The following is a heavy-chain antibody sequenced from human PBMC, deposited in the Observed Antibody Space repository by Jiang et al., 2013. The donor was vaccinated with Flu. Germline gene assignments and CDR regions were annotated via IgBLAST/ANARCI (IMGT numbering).Heavy chain of an antibody. D-gene: IGHD1-26*01. CDR2: IYYSGST. V-gene: IGHV4-30-4*01. CDR3: ASLQTYSGSSEDAFDI. J-gene: IGHJ3*02. CDR1: GGSISSGDYY. Sequence: GSGLVKPSQTLSLTCTVSGGSISSGDYYWSWIRQPPGKGLEWIGYIYYSGSTYYNPSLKSRVTISVDTSKNQFSLKLSSVTAADTAVYYCASLQTYSGSSEDAFDIWGQGTMVTVSS.